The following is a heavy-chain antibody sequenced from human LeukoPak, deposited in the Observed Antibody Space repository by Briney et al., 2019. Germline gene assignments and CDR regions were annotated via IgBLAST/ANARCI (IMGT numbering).Heavy chain of an antibody. CDR1: GYTFTGYG. V-gene: IGHV1-18*01. J-gene: IGHJ4*02. CDR3: AREPSRARFTFGGGTLDY. CDR2: ISAYNGNT. Sequence: ASVKVSCKASGYTFTGYGISWVRQAPGQGLEWMGWISAYNGNTNYAQKLQGRVTMTTDTSTSTAYMELRSLRSDDTAVYYCAREPSRARFTFGGGTLDYWGQGTLLTVPS. D-gene: IGHD3-16*01.